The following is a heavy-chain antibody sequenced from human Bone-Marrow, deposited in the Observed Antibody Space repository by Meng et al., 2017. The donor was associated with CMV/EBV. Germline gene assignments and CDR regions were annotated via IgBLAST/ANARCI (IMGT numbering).Heavy chain of an antibody. D-gene: IGHD3-3*01. V-gene: IGHV1-18*01. Sequence: ASVQVSFQASGYTFTSYGISWVRQAPGQGLAWMGWISAYNGNTNYAPKLQGRVTMTTDTSTSTAYMELRSLRSDDTAVYYCARSVTIFGVVITKFDYWGQGTLVTVSS. CDR1: GYTFTSYG. J-gene: IGHJ4*02. CDR3: ARSVTIFGVVITKFDY. CDR2: ISAYNGNT.